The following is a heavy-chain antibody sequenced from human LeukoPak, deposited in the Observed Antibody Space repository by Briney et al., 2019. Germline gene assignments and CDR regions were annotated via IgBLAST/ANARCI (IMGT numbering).Heavy chain of an antibody. CDR1: GYTFTSYG. CDR3: ARGPFASTVATWFDP. CDR2: ISAYNGNT. V-gene: IGHV1-18*01. Sequence: ASVKVSCKASGYTFTSYGISWVRQAPGQGLEWMGLISAYNGNTNYAQKLQGRVTMTTDTSTSTAYMELRSLRSDDTAVYYCARGPFASTVATWFDPWGQGTLVTVSS. J-gene: IGHJ5*02. D-gene: IGHD4-11*01.